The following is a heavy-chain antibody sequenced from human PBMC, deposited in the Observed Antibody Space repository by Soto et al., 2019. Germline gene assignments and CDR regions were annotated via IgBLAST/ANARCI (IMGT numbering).Heavy chain of an antibody. V-gene: IGHV6-1*01. CDR2: TYYRSKWYN. CDR3: ARDQGYSGSWYVFWFDP. CDR1: GDSVSSNSAA. D-gene: IGHD6-13*01. J-gene: IGHJ5*02. Sequence: SQTLSLTCAISGDSVSSNSAAWNWIRQSPSRGLEWLGRTYYRSKWYNDYAVSVKSRITINPDTSKNQFSLQLNSVAPEDTAVYYCARDQGYSGSWYVFWFDPWGQGTLVTVSS.